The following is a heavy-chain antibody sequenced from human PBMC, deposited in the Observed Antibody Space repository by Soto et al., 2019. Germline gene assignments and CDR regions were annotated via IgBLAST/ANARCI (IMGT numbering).Heavy chain of an antibody. Sequence: PGGSLRLSCAASGFTFSNAWMNWVRQAPGKGLEWVGRIKSKTDGGTTDYAAPVKGRFTISRDDSKNTLYLQMNSLKTEDTAVYYCTTTTPFSAQTSYDYVWGSYRLLRDDAFDIWGQGTMVTVSS. D-gene: IGHD3-16*02. CDR1: GFTFSNAW. J-gene: IGHJ3*02. V-gene: IGHV3-15*07. CDR2: IKSKTDGGTT. CDR3: TTTTPFSAQTSYDYVWGSYRLLRDDAFDI.